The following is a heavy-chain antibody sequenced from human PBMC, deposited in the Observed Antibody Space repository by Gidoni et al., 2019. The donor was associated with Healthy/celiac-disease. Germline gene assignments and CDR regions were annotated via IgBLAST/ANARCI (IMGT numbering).Heavy chain of an antibody. J-gene: IGHJ4*02. Sequence: QLPLQESGPGLVKPSETLSLTCTVSGGSISSTSHYWAWIRQPPGKGLEWIGTIYYRGATQYNPSLKSRVTISVDTSKNQFSLRLSSVTAADTAVYYCAREDRYCGGDCYSGNYWGQGTLVTVSS. D-gene: IGHD2-21*02. CDR3: AREDRYCGGDCYSGNY. CDR1: GGSISSTSHY. CDR2: IYYRGAT. V-gene: IGHV4-39*02.